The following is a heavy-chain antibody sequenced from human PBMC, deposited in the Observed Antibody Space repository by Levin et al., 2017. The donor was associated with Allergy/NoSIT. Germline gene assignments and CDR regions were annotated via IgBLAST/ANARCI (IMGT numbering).Heavy chain of an antibody. Sequence: GESLKISCAASGFTFSSYAMSWVRQAPGKGLEWVSAISGSGGSTYYADSVKGRFTISRDNSKNTLYLQMNSLRAEDTAVYYCAKDLNEYYDFWSGYSPDAFDIWGQGTMVTVSS. V-gene: IGHV3-23*01. CDR2: ISGSGGST. J-gene: IGHJ3*02. D-gene: IGHD3-3*01. CDR1: GFTFSSYA. CDR3: AKDLNEYYDFWSGYSPDAFDI.